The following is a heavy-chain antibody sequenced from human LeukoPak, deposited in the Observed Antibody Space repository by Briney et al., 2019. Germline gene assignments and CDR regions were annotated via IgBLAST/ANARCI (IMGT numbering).Heavy chain of an antibody. CDR1: GGSISGYF. V-gene: IGHV4-4*07. Sequence: SETLSLTCTVSGGSISGYFWTWIRQPAGKGLEWIGRMYSTGSNNYNPSLRSRVTMSLDTSKNHFSLNLTSVTAADTAVYYCAREPTSGREPTSGRPLDYWGQGTLVTVSS. CDR2: MYSTGSN. CDR3: AREPTSGREPTSGRPLDY. D-gene: IGHD5-12*01. J-gene: IGHJ4*02.